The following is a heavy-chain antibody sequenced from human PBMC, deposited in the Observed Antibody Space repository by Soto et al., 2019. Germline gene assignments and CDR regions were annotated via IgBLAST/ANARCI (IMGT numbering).Heavy chain of an antibody. Sequence: GASVKVSCKASGFTFTSSAVQWVRQARGQRLEWIGWIVVGSGNTNYAQKFQERVTITRDMSTSTAYMELSSLRSEDTAVYDCAADRARIDGHYYGMDVWGQGTTVTVSS. CDR1: GFTFTSSA. V-gene: IGHV1-58*01. D-gene: IGHD2-21*01. J-gene: IGHJ6*02. CDR2: IVVGSGNT. CDR3: AADRARIDGHYYGMDV.